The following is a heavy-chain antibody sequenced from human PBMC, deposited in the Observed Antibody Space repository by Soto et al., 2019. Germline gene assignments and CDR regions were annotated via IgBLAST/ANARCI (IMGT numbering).Heavy chain of an antibody. CDR3: TRRPGS. Sequence: EVQLVESGGGLVQPGESLRLSCAASGFTVSYNYMSWVRQAPGKGLEWVSFIYSGGNTYYADSVKGRFTTSRDKSKNTLYLQMNNLRVEDTAVYYCTRRPGSWGQGTLVTVSS. V-gene: IGHV3-66*01. CDR2: IYSGGNT. D-gene: IGHD7-27*01. J-gene: IGHJ5*02. CDR1: GFTVSYNY.